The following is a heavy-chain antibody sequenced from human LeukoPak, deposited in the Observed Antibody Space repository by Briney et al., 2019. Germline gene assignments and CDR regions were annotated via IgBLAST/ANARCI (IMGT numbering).Heavy chain of an antibody. D-gene: IGHD3-10*01. V-gene: IGHV3-7*01. CDR3: ARLSAYYYGSYFYYYMDV. J-gene: IGHJ6*03. CDR1: GFSFSSYW. CDR2: IEQDESER. Sequence: GGSLRLSCEGSGFSFSSYWMTWVRQCPGKGPEWVANIEQDESERYTVDSVKGRFTISRDNAKNSVYLQMNSLRAEDTALYYCARLSAYYYGSYFYYYMDVWGKGTTVTVSS.